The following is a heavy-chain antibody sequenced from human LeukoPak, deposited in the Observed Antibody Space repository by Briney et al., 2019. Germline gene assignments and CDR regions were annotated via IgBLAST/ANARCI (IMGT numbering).Heavy chain of an antibody. J-gene: IGHJ6*03. D-gene: IGHD3-10*01. Sequence: PSETLSLTCTVSGGSISSSSYYWGWIRQPPGKGLEWIGSIYYSGSTYYNPSLKSRVTISVDTSKNQFSLKLSSVTAADTAVYYCASFVHNMVRGVMMSYYMDVWGKGTTVTISS. V-gene: IGHV4-39*01. CDR2: IYYSGST. CDR3: ASFVHNMVRGVMMSYYMDV. CDR1: GGSISSSSYY.